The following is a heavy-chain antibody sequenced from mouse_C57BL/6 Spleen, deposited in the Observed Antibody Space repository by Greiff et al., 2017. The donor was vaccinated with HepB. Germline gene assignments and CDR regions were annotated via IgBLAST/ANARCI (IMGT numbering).Heavy chain of an antibody. V-gene: IGHV3-6*01. D-gene: IGHD1-1*01. Sequence: EVKLVESGPGLVKPSQSLSLTCSVTGYSITSGYYWNWIRQFPGNKLEWMGYISYDGSNNYNPSLKNRISITRDTSKNQFFLKLNSVTTEDTATYYCANYYGSSYGDYFDYWGQGTTLTVSS. CDR1: GYSITSGYY. CDR3: ANYYGSSYGDYFDY. CDR2: ISYDGSN. J-gene: IGHJ2*01.